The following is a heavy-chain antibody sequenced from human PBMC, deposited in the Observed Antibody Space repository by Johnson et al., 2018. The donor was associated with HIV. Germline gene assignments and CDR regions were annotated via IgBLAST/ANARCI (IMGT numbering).Heavy chain of an antibody. J-gene: IGHJ3*02. CDR2: IYSGDSE. CDR3: ARAYSYGVFDI. CDR1: EFTVSSSY. D-gene: IGHD5-18*01. V-gene: IGHV3-66*01. Sequence: VQLVESGGGVVQPGRSLRLSCAASEFTVSSSYMSWVRQAPGKGLEWVSVIYSGDSEYYADSVKGRFSISRDNSKNTLYLQMNSLRAEDTAVYYCARAYSYGVFDIWGQGTMVTVS.